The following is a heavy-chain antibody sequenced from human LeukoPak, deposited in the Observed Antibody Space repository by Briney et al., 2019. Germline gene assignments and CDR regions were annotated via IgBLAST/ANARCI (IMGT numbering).Heavy chain of an antibody. Sequence: PSETLSLTCAVSGYSISSGYYWSWIRQPAGKGLEWIGRIYTSGSTNYNPSLKSRVTMSVDTSKNQFSLKLSSVTAADTAVYYCARGGCSGGSCYSSIEYYYYYMDVWGKGTRSPSP. J-gene: IGHJ6*03. D-gene: IGHD2-15*01. CDR3: ARGGCSGGSCYSSIEYYYYYMDV. V-gene: IGHV4-4*07. CDR2: IYTSGST. CDR1: GYSISSGYY.